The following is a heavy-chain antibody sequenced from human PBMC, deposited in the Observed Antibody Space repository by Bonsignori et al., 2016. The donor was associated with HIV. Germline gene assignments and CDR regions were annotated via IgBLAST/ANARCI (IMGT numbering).Heavy chain of an antibody. CDR3: ARGRNYYDSSGYYGSPKFDY. CDR2: INHSGST. D-gene: IGHD3-22*01. J-gene: IGHJ4*02. V-gene: IGHV4-34*01. Sequence: WIRQPPGKGLEWIGEINHSGSTNDNPSLKSRVTISVDTSKNQFSLKLSSVTAADTAVYYCARGRNYYDSSGYYGSPKFDYWGQGSLVTVSS.